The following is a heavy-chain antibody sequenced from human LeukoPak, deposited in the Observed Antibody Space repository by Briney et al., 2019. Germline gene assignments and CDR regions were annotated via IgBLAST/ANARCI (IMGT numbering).Heavy chain of an antibody. CDR1: GFTFSGSA. J-gene: IGHJ4*02. CDR3: ARGKGRGYSGYGIDY. D-gene: IGHD5-12*01. V-gene: IGHV3-66*01. Sequence: GGSLRLSCAASGFTFSGSAMHWVRQASGKGLEWVSVIYSGGSTYYADSVKGRFTISRDNSKNTLYLQMSSLRAEDTAVYYCARGKGRGYSGYGIDYWGQGTLVTVSS. CDR2: IYSGGST.